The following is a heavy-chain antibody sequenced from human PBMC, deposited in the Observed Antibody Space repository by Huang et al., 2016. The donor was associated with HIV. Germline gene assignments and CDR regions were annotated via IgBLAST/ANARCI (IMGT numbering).Heavy chain of an antibody. CDR2: INHSVMP. V-gene: IGHV4-34*02. D-gene: IGHD2-21*02. CDR1: GGAFIGYQ. J-gene: IGHJ1*01. Sequence: QVRLEQWGAGLLKPSETLSLPCAVYGGAFIGYQWTWIRQSPGQGWEWIGEINHSVMPTYTPSLNTRVTITGYMSKNQFSLKMTSLTVTDTAVYFCARGLRFCRGGDCFPTHFQHWSQG. CDR3: ARGLRFCRGGDCFPTHFQH.